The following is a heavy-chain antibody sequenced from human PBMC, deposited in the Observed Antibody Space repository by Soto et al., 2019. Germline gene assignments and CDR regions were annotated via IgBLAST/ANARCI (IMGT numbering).Heavy chain of an antibody. CDR2: ISSSSSTI. J-gene: IGHJ6*02. CDR3: ARTLVVVVAAIHCYGMDV. D-gene: IGHD2-15*01. CDR1: GFTFSSYS. Sequence: EVQLVESGGGLVQPGGSLRLSCAASGFTFSSYSMNWVRQAPGKGLEWVSYISSSSSTIYYADSVKGRFTISRDNAKNSLYLQMNSLRDEDTAVYYCARTLVVVVAAIHCYGMDVWGQGTTVTVSS. V-gene: IGHV3-48*02.